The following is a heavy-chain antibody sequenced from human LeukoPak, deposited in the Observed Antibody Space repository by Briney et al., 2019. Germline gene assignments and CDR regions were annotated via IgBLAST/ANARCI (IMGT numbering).Heavy chain of an antibody. J-gene: IGHJ4*02. CDR3: ARDRLYYYDSSGYLDD. CDR2: ISYDGSNK. V-gene: IGHV3-30-3*01. D-gene: IGHD3-22*01. CDR1: GFTFSSYA. Sequence: GGSLRLSCAASGFTFSSYAMHWVRQAPGKGLEWVAVISYDGSNKYYADSVKGRFTISRDNSKNTLYLQMNSLRAEDTAVYYCARDRLYYYDSSGYLDDWGQGTLVTVSS.